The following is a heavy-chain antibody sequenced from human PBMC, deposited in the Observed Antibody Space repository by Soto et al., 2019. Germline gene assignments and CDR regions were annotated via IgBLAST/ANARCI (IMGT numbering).Heavy chain of an antibody. D-gene: IGHD3-16*01. V-gene: IGHV4-39*01. CDR1: GFYLSSSRYY. CDR2: IYYSGST. J-gene: IGHJ5*02. CDR3: ARISPPFSWGSTNCVDP. Sequence: SETLSLTYTVSGFYLSSSRYYLGWIRPPPGKGLEWIGSIYYSGSTYYNPSLKSRVTISVDTSKNQFSLKLSSVTAADTAVYYCARISPPFSWGSTNCVDPWGQGTLVTVSS.